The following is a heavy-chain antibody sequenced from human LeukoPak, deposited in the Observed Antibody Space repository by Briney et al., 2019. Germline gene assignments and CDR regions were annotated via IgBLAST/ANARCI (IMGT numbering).Heavy chain of an antibody. V-gene: IGHV4-59*01. J-gene: IGHJ4*02. D-gene: IGHD3-22*01. Sequence: SETLSLICTVSGASISSYYWSWIRQPPGRGLEWIGDIYYSGSIKYNPSLKSRVTMSVDTSKNQFSLKLSSVTAADTAIYYCARENPSGYYNRPIDYWGQGTLVTVSS. CDR3: ARENPSGYYNRPIDY. CDR1: GASISSYY. CDR2: IYYSGSI.